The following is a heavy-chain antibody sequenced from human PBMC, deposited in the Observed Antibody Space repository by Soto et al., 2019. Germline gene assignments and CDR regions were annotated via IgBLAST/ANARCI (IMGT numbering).Heavy chain of an antibody. Sequence: GGSLRLSCAASGFTFSSYAMHWVRQAPGKGLEWVAVISYDGSNKYYADSVKGRFTISRDNSKNTLYLQMNSLRAEDTAVYYCARASGIGTIVLVTAAIGYWGQGTLVTVYS. V-gene: IGHV3-30-3*01. J-gene: IGHJ4*02. D-gene: IGHD2-2*01. CDR1: GFTFSSYA. CDR3: ARASGIGTIVLVTAAIGY. CDR2: ISYDGSNK.